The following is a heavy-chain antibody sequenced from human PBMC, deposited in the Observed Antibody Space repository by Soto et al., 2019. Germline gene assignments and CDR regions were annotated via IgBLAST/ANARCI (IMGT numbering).Heavy chain of an antibody. CDR2: IYHSGNT. CDR3: ASSVSADDALDV. CDR1: GGCINSGACS. D-gene: IGHD2-8*01. Sequence: SETLSLTCAVSGGCINSGACSSTWIPQPPGKRLEWIGYIYHSGNTYYHPYLTSPVTISGDRSKNQLTLNLSTVTADDTAVYYCASSVSADDALDVGGQRAMVTVSS. J-gene: IGHJ3*01. V-gene: IGHV4-30-2*01.